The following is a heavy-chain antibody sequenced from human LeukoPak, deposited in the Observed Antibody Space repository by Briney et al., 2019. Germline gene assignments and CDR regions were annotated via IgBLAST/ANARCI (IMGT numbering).Heavy chain of an antibody. V-gene: IGHV3-30*04. D-gene: IGHD3-10*01. J-gene: IGHJ5*02. CDR2: ISYDGSNK. CDR3: VRERFHGSGAAKFDL. CDR1: GFTFSSYA. Sequence: PGGSLRLSCAASGFTFSSYAMHWVRQAPGKGLEWVAVISYDGSNKYYADSVKGRFIISRDNAMNSLYLQMNSPRVEDTAVYYCVRERFHGSGAAKFDLWGQGTLLTVSS.